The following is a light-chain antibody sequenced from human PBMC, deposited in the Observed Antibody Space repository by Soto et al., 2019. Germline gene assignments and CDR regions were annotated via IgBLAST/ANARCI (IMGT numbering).Light chain of an antibody. CDR2: EVS. V-gene: IGLV2-14*01. J-gene: IGLJ1*01. Sequence: QSVLTQPASVSGSPGQSITISCTGTSRDVGGYNYVSWYQQHPGKAPKLMIYEVSNRPSGVSNRFSGSKSGNTASLTISGLQAEDEADYYCSSYTSSSTPYVFGTGTKLTVL. CDR1: SRDVGGYNY. CDR3: SSYTSSSTPYV.